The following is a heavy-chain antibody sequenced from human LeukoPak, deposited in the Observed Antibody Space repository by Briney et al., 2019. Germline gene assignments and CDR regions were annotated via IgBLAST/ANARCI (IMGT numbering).Heavy chain of an antibody. D-gene: IGHD6-13*01. CDR3: ARGRIAAPGYDAFDI. V-gene: IGHV1-46*01. J-gene: IGHJ3*02. Sequence: ASVKVSCKASGYTFTSYYMHWVRQAPGQGLEWMGIINPSGGSTSYAQKFQGRVTMTRDTSTSTVYMELSSLRSEDTAVYYCARGRIAAPGYDAFDIWGQGTMVTVSS. CDR1: GYTFTSYY. CDR2: INPSGGST.